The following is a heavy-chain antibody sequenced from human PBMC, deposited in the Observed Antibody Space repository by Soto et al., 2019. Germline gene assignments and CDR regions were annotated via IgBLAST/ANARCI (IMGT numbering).Heavy chain of an antibody. CDR3: ARDPGGGSSWYTSYYYYGMDV. J-gene: IGHJ6*02. V-gene: IGHV1-3*01. D-gene: IGHD6-13*01. Sequence: GASVKVSCKASGYTFTSYAMHWVRQAPGQRLEWMGWINAGNGNTKYSQKFQGRVTITRDTSASTAYMELSSLRSEDTAVYYCARDPGGGSSWYTSYYYYGMDVSGEGTTVTVYS. CDR2: INAGNGNT. CDR1: GYTFTSYA.